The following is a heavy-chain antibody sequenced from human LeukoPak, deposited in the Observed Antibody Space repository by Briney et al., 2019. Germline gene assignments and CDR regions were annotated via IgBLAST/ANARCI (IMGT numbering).Heavy chain of an antibody. J-gene: IGHJ5*02. V-gene: IGHV4-38-2*01. Sequence: PSETLSLTCAVSGYSISSGYYWGWIRQPPGKGLEWIGSIYHSGSTYYNPSLKSRVTISVDTSKNQFSLKLSSVTAADTAVYYCARGETYYDILTGSPRWFDPWGQGTLVTVSS. CDR2: IYHSGST. CDR1: GYSISSGYY. CDR3: ARGETYYDILTGSPRWFDP. D-gene: IGHD3-9*01.